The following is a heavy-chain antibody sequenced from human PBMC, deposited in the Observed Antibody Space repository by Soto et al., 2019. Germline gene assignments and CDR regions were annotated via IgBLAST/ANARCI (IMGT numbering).Heavy chain of an antibody. V-gene: IGHV3-48*02. J-gene: IGHJ4*02. CDR1: GFTFSSYS. CDR3: ARSDDYGDYTGLQ. Sequence: EVQLVESGGGLVQPGGSLRLSCAASGFTFSSYSMNWVRQAPGKGLEWVSYISSSSSTIYYADSVKGRFIISRDNAKNSLYLQMNSLRDEDTAVYYCARSDDYGDYTGLQWGQGTLVTVSS. D-gene: IGHD4-17*01. CDR2: ISSSSSTI.